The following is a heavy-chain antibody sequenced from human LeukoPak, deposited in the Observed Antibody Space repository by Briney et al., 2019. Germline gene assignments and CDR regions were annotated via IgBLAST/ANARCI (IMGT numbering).Heavy chain of an antibody. CDR3: ARGTDSSASDY. CDR2: IYHSGST. J-gene: IGHJ4*02. D-gene: IGHD3-22*01. V-gene: IGHV4-30-2*01. Sequence: PSETLSLTCAVSGGSISSGGYSWSWIRQPPGKGLEWIGYIYHSGSTYYNPSLKSRVTISVDRSKNQFPLKLSSVTAADTAVYYCARGTDSSASDYWGQGTLVTVSS. CDR1: GGSISSGGYS.